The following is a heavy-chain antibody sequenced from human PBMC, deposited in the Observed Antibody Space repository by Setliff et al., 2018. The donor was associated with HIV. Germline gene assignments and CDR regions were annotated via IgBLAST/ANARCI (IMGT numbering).Heavy chain of an antibody. Sequence: SETLSLTCTVSGASISSHNYYWGWIRQSPGKGLEWITSIRSSGDTYYNPPLQSRVIISVDTSNNQISLKLTSVTAADTAVYYCTIPASSLAPNWGRGTQVTVSS. CDR2: IRSSGDT. J-gene: IGHJ4*02. CDR1: GASISSHNYY. V-gene: IGHV4-39*01. CDR3: TIPASSLAPN.